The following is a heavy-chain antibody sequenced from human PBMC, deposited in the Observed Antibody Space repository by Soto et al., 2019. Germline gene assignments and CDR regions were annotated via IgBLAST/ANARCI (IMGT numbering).Heavy chain of an antibody. CDR1: GFTFSSYS. CDR2: ISSSSSTI. J-gene: IGHJ5*02. V-gene: IGHV3-48*02. CDR3: ARENYGDYLSWFDP. D-gene: IGHD4-17*01. Sequence: ESGGGLVQPGGSLRLSCAASGFTFSSYSMNWVRQAPGKGLEWVSYISSSSSTIYYADSVKGRFTISRDNAKNSLYLQMNSLRDEDTAVYYCARENYGDYLSWFDPWGQGTLVTVSS.